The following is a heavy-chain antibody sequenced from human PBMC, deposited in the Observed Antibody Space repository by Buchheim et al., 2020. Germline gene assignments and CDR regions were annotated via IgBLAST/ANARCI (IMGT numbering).Heavy chain of an antibody. D-gene: IGHD3-22*01. CDR2: ISGSGGST. J-gene: IGHJ1*01. CDR1: GFTFSSYA. Sequence: EVQLLESGGGLVQPGGSLRLSCAASGFTFSSYAMSWVRQAPGKGLEWVSAISGSGGSTYYADSVKGRFTISRDNSKNTLYLQMNSLRAEDTAVYYCAKGRHYYDSSGYYHAEYFQHWGQGTL. CDR3: AKGRHYYDSSGYYHAEYFQH. V-gene: IGHV3-23*01.